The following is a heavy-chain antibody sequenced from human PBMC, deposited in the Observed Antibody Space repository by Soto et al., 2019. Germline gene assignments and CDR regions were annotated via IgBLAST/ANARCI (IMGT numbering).Heavy chain of an antibody. CDR3: ARDRGDYYDTSGNYYYYGMDV. J-gene: IGHJ6*02. Sequence: GGSLRLSCAASGFTVSSNYMSWVRQAPGKGLEWVSVIYGGGSTYYADSVKGRFTISRDNSKNTLYLQMNSLRAEDTAVYYCARDRGDYYDTSGNYYYYGMDVWGQGTTVTVSS. D-gene: IGHD3-22*01. CDR2: IYGGGST. CDR1: GFTVSSNY. V-gene: IGHV3-66*01.